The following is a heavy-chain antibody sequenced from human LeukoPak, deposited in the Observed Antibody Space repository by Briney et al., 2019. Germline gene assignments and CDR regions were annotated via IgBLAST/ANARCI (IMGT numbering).Heavy chain of an antibody. CDR3: AKVLGSSGSTGDAFDI. CDR2: ISYDGSNK. Sequence: PGGSLRLSCAASGFTFSSYGMHWVRQAPGKGLEWVAVISYDGSNKYYADSVKGRFTISRDNSKNTLYLQMNSLRAEDTAVYYCAKVLGSSGSTGDAFDIWGQGTMVTVSS. CDR1: GFTFSSYG. D-gene: IGHD6-19*01. V-gene: IGHV3-30*18. J-gene: IGHJ3*02.